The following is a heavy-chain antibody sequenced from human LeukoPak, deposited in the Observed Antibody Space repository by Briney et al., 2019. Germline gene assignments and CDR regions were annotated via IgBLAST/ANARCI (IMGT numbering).Heavy chain of an antibody. CDR1: GYTFTGYY. CDR2: INPNSGGT. J-gene: IGHJ5*02. V-gene: IGHV1-2*02. Sequence: ASVKVSCKASGYTFTGYYMHWVRQAPGQGLEWMGWINPNSGGTNYAQKFQGRVTMTRDTSISTAYMELRRLRSDDTAVYYCARGKLAVAGTGWLDPWGQGTLVTVSS. D-gene: IGHD6-19*01. CDR3: ARGKLAVAGTGWLDP.